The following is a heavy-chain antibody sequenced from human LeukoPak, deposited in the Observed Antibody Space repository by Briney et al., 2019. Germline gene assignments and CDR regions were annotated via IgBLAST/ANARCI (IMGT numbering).Heavy chain of an antibody. CDR3: ASFQLGKLGWSS. CDR2: INPNGGGT. V-gene: IGHV1-2*02. Sequence: ASVRLSCKASGYTFTGYYIHWVRQAPGQGLEWMGWINPNGGGTNYAQKFQGRVTMTRDTSISTAYMELSSLRSDDTAVYYCASFQLGKLGWSSWGQGTLLTVSS. J-gene: IGHJ4*02. CDR1: GYTFTGYY. D-gene: IGHD2-15*01.